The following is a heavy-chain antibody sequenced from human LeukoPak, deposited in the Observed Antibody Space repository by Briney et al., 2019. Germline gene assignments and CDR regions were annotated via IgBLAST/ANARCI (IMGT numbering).Heavy chain of an antibody. J-gene: IGHJ4*02. Sequence: SETLSLTCTVSGGSISSGDYYWSWIRQPPGKGLEWVGYIYYSGSTYYNPSLKSRVTISVDTSKNQFSLKLSSVTAADTAVYYCATTGGVVGATNFDYWGQGTLVTVSS. CDR2: IYYSGST. D-gene: IGHD1-26*01. CDR3: ATTGGVVGATNFDY. V-gene: IGHV4-30-4*08. CDR1: GGSISSGDYY.